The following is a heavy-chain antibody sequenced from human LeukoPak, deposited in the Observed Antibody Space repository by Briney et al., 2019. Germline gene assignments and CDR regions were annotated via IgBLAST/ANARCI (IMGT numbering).Heavy chain of an antibody. CDR1: GGSISSYY. CDR3: ARRFSIGHYYYGMDV. CDR2: IYYSGGT. V-gene: IGHV4-59*08. D-gene: IGHD3-10*01. J-gene: IGHJ6*02. Sequence: SETLSLTCTVSGGSISSYYWSWIRQPPGKGLEWIGYIYYSGGTNYNPSLKSRVTISVDTSKNQFSLKLSSVTAADTAVYYCARRFSIGHYYYGMDVWGQGTTVTVSS.